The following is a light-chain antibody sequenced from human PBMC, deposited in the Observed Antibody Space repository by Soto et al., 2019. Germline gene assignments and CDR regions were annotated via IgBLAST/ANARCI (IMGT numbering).Light chain of an antibody. Sequence: ENVLTQSPAPLFLSPGERGTLPCRASQSVSSYLAWYQQKPGQAPRLLIYDASNRATGIPARFSGSGSGTDFTLTISSLEPEDFAVYYCQQRSNWPTFGQGTRLEIK. CDR1: QSVSSY. V-gene: IGKV3-11*01. J-gene: IGKJ5*01. CDR2: DAS. CDR3: QQRSNWPT.